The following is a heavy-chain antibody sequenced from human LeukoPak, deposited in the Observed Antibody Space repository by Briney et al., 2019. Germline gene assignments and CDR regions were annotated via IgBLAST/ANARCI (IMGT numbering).Heavy chain of an antibody. J-gene: IGHJ5*02. V-gene: IGHV1-2*02. Sequence: ASVKVSCKASGYTFTGYYMHWVRRAPGQGLEWMGWINPNSGGTNYAQKFQGRATMTRDTSISTAYMELSRLRSDDTAVYYCASSIGLTGNNWFDPWGQGTLITVSS. CDR2: INPNSGGT. D-gene: IGHD2/OR15-2a*01. CDR1: GYTFTGYY. CDR3: ASSIGLTGNNWFDP.